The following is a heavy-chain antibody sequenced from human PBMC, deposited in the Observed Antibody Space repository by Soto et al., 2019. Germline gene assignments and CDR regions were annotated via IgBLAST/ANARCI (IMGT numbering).Heavy chain of an antibody. D-gene: IGHD2-15*01. CDR1: GGSIATTSYY. CDR3: ARVGTVGAWWGVSTFDY. Sequence: PSGTLSLTCIVSGGSIATTSYYWGWIRQPPGKGLGWIGSIYYTGSTYYSPSLKSRVTISVDTSKNQFSLKLSSVTAADTAVYYCARVGTVGAWWGVSTFDYWGQETLVTVSS. J-gene: IGHJ4*02. V-gene: IGHV4-39*07. CDR2: IYYTGST.